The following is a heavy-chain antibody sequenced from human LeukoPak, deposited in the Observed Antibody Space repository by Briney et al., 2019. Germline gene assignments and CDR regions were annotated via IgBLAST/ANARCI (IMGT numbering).Heavy chain of an antibody. J-gene: IGHJ4*02. D-gene: IGHD3-22*01. Sequence: GGSLRLSCAASGFTFSSYSMNWVRQAPGKGLEWVSSISSSGSYIYYADSVKGRFTISRDNAKNSLYLQMNSLRAEDTAVYYCARMHYDSSGYGIDYWGQGTLVTVSS. CDR1: GFTFSSYS. CDR3: ARMHYDSSGYGIDY. V-gene: IGHV3-21*01. CDR2: ISSSGSYI.